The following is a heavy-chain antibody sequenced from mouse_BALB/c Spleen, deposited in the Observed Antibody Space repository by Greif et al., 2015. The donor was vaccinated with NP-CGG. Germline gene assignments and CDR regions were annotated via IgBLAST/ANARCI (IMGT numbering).Heavy chain of an antibody. CDR2: IYPSGSYT. V-gene: IGHV1-69*02. Sequence: QVQLQQPGAELVRPGASVKLSCKASGYTFTSYWINWVKQRPGQGLEWIGNIYPSGSYTNYNQKFKDKATLTVDKSSSTAYMQLSSPTSEDSAVYYCTRDYGNYLAWFAYWGQGTLVTVS. CDR1: GYTFTSYW. D-gene: IGHD2-1*01. J-gene: IGHJ3*01. CDR3: TRDYGNYLAWFAY.